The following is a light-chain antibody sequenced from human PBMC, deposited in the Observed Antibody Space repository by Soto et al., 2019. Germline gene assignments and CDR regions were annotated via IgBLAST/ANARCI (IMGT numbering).Light chain of an antibody. CDR1: QSIKNY. CDR3: QQGYSTTPIT. J-gene: IGKJ5*01. Sequence: DIQMTHAPSSLSAAIGDRGTITCRASQSIKNYLNWYQHKPGAAPKLLIFGASNLESGVPSRFSGSGSGTEFTLSISSLQPEDFATYYCQQGYSTTPITVGQGTRLEIK. V-gene: IGKV1-39*01. CDR2: GAS.